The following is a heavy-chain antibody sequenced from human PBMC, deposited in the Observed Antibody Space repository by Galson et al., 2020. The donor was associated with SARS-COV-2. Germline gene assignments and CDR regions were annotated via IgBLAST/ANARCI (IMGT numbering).Heavy chain of an antibody. CDR2: ISYDGSNK. D-gene: IGHD3-10*01. CDR1: GFTFSSYA. V-gene: IGHV3-30-3*01. CDR3: ARKGVRFGELFKGSNWFDP. J-gene: IGHJ5*02. Sequence: GGSLRLSCAASGFTFSSYAMHWVRQAPGKGLEWVAVISYDGSNKYYADSVKGRFTISRDNSKNTLYLQMNSLRAEDTAVYYCARKGVRFGELFKGSNWFDPWGQGTLVTVSS.